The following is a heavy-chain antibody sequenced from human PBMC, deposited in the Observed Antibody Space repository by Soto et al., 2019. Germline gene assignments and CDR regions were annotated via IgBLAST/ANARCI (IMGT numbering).Heavy chain of an antibody. CDR3: VKGATVTTDYYYYYMDV. CDR1: GFTFSSYA. J-gene: IGHJ6*03. D-gene: IGHD4-4*01. V-gene: IGHV3-23*01. Sequence: GGSLRLSCAASGFTFSSYAMSWVRQAPGKGLEWVSAISGSGGSTYYADSVKGRFTISRDNSKNTLYLQMNSLRAEDTDVSYCVKGATVTTDYYYYYMDVWGKGTTVTVSS. CDR2: ISGSGGST.